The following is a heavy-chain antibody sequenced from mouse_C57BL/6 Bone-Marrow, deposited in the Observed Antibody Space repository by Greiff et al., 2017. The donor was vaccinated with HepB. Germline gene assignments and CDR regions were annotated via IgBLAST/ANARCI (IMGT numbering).Heavy chain of an antibody. CDR3: ARRVVARNYAMDY. J-gene: IGHJ4*01. CDR2: INPSTGGT. Sequence: VQLQQSGPELVKPGASVKISCKASGYSFTGYYMNWVKQSPEKSLEWIGEINPSTGGTTYNQKFKAKATLTVDKSSSTAYMQLKSLTSEDSAVYYCARRVVARNYAMDYWGQGTSVTVSS. D-gene: IGHD1-1*01. CDR1: GYSFTGYY. V-gene: IGHV1-42*01.